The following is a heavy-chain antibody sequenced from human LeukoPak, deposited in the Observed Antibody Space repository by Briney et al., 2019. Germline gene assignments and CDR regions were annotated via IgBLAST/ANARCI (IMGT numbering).Heavy chain of an antibody. CDR1: GFTFSSYA. V-gene: IGHV3-30*04. J-gene: IGHJ6*02. CDR2: ISYDGSNK. CDR3: ARFSLSSGWDTGRYYYYGMDV. Sequence: PGGSLRLSCAASGFTFSSYAMHWVRQAPGKGLEWVAIISYDGSNKYYADSVEGRFTISRDNSKNTLYLQMNSLRAEDTAVYYCARFSLSSGWDTGRYYYYGMDVWGQGTTVTVSS. D-gene: IGHD6-19*01.